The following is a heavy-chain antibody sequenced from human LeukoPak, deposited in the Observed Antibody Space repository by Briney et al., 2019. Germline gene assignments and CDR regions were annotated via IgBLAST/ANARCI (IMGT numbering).Heavy chain of an antibody. D-gene: IGHD3-10*01. V-gene: IGHV4-34*01. J-gene: IGHJ6*03. CDR1: GGSFSAYY. Sequence: PSETLSLTCAVYGGSFSAYYWSSIRQPPGKGLEWSGEINHSGSTNYNPALKSRVTISVDTSKNQFSLKLSSVTAADTAVYYCARERSGHYYYYYMDVWGKGTTVTVSS. CDR3: ARERSGHYYYYYMDV. CDR2: INHSGST.